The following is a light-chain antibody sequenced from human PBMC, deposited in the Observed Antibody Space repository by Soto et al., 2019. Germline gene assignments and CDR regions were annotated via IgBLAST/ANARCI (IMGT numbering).Light chain of an antibody. Sequence: EIVLTQSPGTLSLSPGERATISCGARQSIRSNYLAWYQQKPGQAPRLLIYGASSRATGIPDRFSGSGSGTDFTLTISRLEPEDFAVYYCQHYGSSLSITFGQGTRLEIK. CDR1: QSIRSNY. J-gene: IGKJ5*01. CDR2: GAS. CDR3: QHYGSSLSIT. V-gene: IGKV3-20*01.